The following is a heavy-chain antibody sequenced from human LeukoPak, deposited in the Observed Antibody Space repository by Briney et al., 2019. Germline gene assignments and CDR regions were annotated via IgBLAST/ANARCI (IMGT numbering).Heavy chain of an antibody. CDR1: GFIFSRYS. V-gene: IGHV3-48*01. CDR2: ISSSSSST. CDR3: ARVNVVVIGATSYYFDS. J-gene: IGHJ4*02. D-gene: IGHD2-15*01. Sequence: GGSLTLSCAACGFIFSRYSMNWVRQAPGKGLEGVSDISSSSSSTYYADSVKGRFTISRDDARNSLYLQMNSLRADDTAVYYCARVNVVVIGATSYYFDSWGQGGLVTVSS.